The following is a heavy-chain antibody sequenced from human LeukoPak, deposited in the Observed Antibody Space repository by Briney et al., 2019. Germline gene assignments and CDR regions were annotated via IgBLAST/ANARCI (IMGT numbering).Heavy chain of an antibody. CDR3: ARRCSVGVCSLDY. CDR1: GFTFSSYW. V-gene: IGHV3-74*01. CDR2: VNSEGSST. D-gene: IGHD2-15*01. J-gene: IGHJ4*02. Sequence: GGSLRLSCAASGFTFSSYWMHWVRQAPGKGLVWVSRVNSEGSSTSYADSVKGRFTISRDNAKNTLYLQMNSLRAEDTAVYYCARRCSVGVCSLDYWGQGTLVTVSS.